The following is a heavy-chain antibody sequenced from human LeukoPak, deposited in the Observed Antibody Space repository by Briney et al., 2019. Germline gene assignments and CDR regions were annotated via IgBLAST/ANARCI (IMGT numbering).Heavy chain of an antibody. CDR1: GYSISSGYY. CDR3: ARDSGYSSGSDY. CDR2: IYHSGST. V-gene: IGHV4-38-2*02. Sequence: SETLSLTCTVSGYSISSGYYWGWIQQPPGKGLEWIGSIYHSGSTYYNPSLKSRVTISVDTSKNQFSLKLSSVTAADTAVYYCARDSGYSSGSDYWGQGTLVTVSS. D-gene: IGHD6-19*01. J-gene: IGHJ4*02.